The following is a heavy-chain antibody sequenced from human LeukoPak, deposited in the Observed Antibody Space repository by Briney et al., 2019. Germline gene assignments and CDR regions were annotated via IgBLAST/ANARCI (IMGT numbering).Heavy chain of an antibody. CDR3: ARDWGDIVVVPAAMGFDP. CDR2: IIPIFGIA. Sequence: SVKVPCKASGGTFSSYAISWVRQAPGQGLEWMGRIIPIFGIANYAQKFQGRVTITADKSTSTAYMELSSLRSEDTAVYYCARDWGDIVVVPAAMGFDPWGQGTLVTVSS. V-gene: IGHV1-69*04. D-gene: IGHD2-2*01. J-gene: IGHJ5*02. CDR1: GGTFSSYA.